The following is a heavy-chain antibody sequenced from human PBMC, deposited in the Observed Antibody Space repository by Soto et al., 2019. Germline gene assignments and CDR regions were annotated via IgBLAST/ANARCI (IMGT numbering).Heavy chain of an antibody. D-gene: IGHD3-10*01. Sequence: QVQLVQSGAEMKKPGSSVKVSCQSSGGTFNTYAMNWVRQAPGQGPEWMGDISPMFGAANYAPKFQGRVTLTADESTGISYMKLSSLTSEDTALYFCAKEVQVHTPAFVYWGQGTLVTVSS. J-gene: IGHJ4*02. V-gene: IGHV1-69*19. CDR1: GGTFNTYA. CDR2: ISPMFGAA. CDR3: AKEVQVHTPAFVY.